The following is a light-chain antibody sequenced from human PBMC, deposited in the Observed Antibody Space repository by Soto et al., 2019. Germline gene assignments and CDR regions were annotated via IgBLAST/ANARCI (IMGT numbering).Light chain of an antibody. V-gene: IGKV1-39*01. CDR3: QQSYRTTYA. Sequence: DIQMTQSPSSLSASVGDRVTITCRASHGISTYLVWYQQRQGRAPKLLIYDASSVLSRVPSRFSGSRYGTDFTLTLSSLQHEDFATSYCQQSYRTTYAFGQGTKLETK. J-gene: IGKJ2*01. CDR1: HGISTY. CDR2: DAS.